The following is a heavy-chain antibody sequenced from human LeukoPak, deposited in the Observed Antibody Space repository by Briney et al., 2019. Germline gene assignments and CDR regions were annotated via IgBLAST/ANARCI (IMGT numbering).Heavy chain of an antibody. CDR3: VSFYETY. Sequence: PGGSLRLSCAASGFNFASYWMHWVRQVPGKGLVWVSHINSDGSWTSYADSVKGRFTISKDNAKNTVYLQMNSLRAEDTAVYYCVSFYETYWGRGTLVTVSS. CDR2: INSDGSWT. CDR1: GFNFASYW. V-gene: IGHV3-74*01. J-gene: IGHJ4*02. D-gene: IGHD2/OR15-2a*01.